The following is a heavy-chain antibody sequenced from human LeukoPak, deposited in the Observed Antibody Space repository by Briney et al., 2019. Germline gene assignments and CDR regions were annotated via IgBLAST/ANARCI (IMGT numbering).Heavy chain of an antibody. V-gene: IGHV3-30*02. CDR2: VRYDGSNE. CDR3: ARDLLNTAGRPPTGLHS. Sequence: GGSLRLSCPPSGFAFSNYGMHWVRQAPGTGLEWVAFVRYDGSNEYYADSVKGRFTVSRDNSRSTLFLEMNSLRPDDTALSYFARDLLNTAGRPPTGLHSWGQGTLVPVSS. CDR1: GFAFSNYG. D-gene: IGHD2-21*01. J-gene: IGHJ4*02.